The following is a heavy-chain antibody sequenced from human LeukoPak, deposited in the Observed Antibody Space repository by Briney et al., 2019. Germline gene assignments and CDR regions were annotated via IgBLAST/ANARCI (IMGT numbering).Heavy chain of an antibody. D-gene: IGHD3-22*01. CDR2: INHSGST. Sequence: SETLSLTCAVYGGSFSGYYWSWIRQPPRKGLEWIGEINHSGSTNYNPSLKSRVTISVDTSKNQFSLKLSSVTAADTAVYYCARETAPDSSGYSLDYWGQGTLVTVSS. CDR1: GGSFSGYY. J-gene: IGHJ4*02. V-gene: IGHV4-34*01. CDR3: ARETAPDSSGYSLDY.